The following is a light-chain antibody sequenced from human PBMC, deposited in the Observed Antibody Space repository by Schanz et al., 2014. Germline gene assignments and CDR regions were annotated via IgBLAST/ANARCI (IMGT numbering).Light chain of an antibody. CDR2: EVN. Sequence: QSALTQPPSASGSSGQSVTISCTGSSSDVGGYNYVSWYQQHPGKAPKLMIYEVNKRPSGVPDRFSGSKSGNTASPTVSGLQAEDEADYYCNSYAGSNYVIFGGGTKLTVL. J-gene: IGLJ2*01. V-gene: IGLV2-8*01. CDR3: NSYAGSNYVI. CDR1: SSDVGGYNY.